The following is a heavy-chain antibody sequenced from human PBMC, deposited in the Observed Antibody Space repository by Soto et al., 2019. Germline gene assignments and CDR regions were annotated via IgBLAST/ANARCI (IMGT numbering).Heavy chain of an antibody. D-gene: IGHD2-2*01. V-gene: IGHV3-21*06. J-gene: IGHJ6*02. CDR1: GFTFSDEN. CDR3: ARDSDCHSTSCFFPPHV. Sequence: GGSLRLSCSASGFTFSDENMSWVRQVPGKGLEWVSGISGGGSYIFYADSVQGRFSISRDNAKNSLFLEMNSLRVEDTAVYYCARDSDCHSTSCFFPPHVWDQGTTVTVSS. CDR2: ISGGGSYI.